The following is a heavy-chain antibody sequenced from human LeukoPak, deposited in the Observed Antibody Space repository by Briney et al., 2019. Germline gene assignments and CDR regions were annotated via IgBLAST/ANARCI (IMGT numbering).Heavy chain of an antibody. CDR3: VRYWWSGAAPGSWFDP. V-gene: IGHV4-59*08. Sequence: PSETLSLTCTVSGGSMSSYYWNWIRQPPGKGLEWIGYINYSGNTNYNPSLKSRVTISIDTSKNQFSLKLSSVTAADTAVYYCVRYWWSGAAPGSWFDPWGQGTLVTVSS. J-gene: IGHJ5*02. CDR2: INYSGNT. D-gene: IGHD2-15*01. CDR1: GGSMSSYY.